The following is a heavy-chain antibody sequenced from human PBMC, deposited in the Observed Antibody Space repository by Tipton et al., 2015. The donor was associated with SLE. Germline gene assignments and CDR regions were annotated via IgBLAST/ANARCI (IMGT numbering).Heavy chain of an antibody. CDR1: GGSFSGYY. CDR3: ARGFGTRGTGYFQH. Sequence: TLSLTCAVYGGSFSGYYWSWIRQPPGKGLEWIGYIYYSGSTNYNPSLKSRVTISVDTSKNQFSLKLSSVTAADTAVYHCARGFGTRGTGYFQHWGQGTLVTVSS. CDR2: IYYSGST. D-gene: IGHD2-8*02. V-gene: IGHV4-59*12. J-gene: IGHJ1*01.